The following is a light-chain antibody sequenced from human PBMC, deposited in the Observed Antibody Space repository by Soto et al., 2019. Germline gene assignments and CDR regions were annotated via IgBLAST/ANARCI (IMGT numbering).Light chain of an antibody. CDR1: ESVGSN. CDR2: GAS. V-gene: IGKV3-15*01. Sequence: TVMTQSPASLSVSPGERATLSCRASESVGSNVAWYQHKPGQAPRLLIYGASTRATGVPARFSGSASGTAFTLTISSLQSEDSAVYYCQEYSNWWTFGQGTKIEIK. J-gene: IGKJ1*01. CDR3: QEYSNWWT.